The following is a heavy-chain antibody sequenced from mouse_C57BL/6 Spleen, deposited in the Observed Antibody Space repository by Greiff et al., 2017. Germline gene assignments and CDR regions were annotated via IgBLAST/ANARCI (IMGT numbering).Heavy chain of an antibody. V-gene: IGHV3-6*01. D-gene: IGHD4-1*01. Sequence: EVQLVESGPGLVKPSQSLSLTCSVTGYSITSGYYWNWIRQFPGNKLEWMGYISYDGSNNYNPSLKNRISITRDTSKNQFFLKLNSVTTEDTATYYCARKLGSSFDYWGQGTTLTVSS. CDR1: GYSITSGYY. CDR3: ARKLGSSFDY. J-gene: IGHJ2*01. CDR2: ISYDGSN.